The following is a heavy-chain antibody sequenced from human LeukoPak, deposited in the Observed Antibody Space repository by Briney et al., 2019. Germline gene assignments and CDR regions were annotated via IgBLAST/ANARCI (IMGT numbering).Heavy chain of an antibody. V-gene: IGHV3-21*01. D-gene: IGHD6-13*01. CDR2: ISSSSSYI. J-gene: IGHJ4*02. Sequence: GGSLRLSCAASGRTFSSYSMNWVRQAPGKGLEWVSSISSSSSYIYYADSVKGRFTISRDNAKNSLYLQMNILRAEDTAVYYCARGIAAAGPDYWGQGTLVTVSS. CDR3: ARGIAAAGPDY. CDR1: GRTFSSYS.